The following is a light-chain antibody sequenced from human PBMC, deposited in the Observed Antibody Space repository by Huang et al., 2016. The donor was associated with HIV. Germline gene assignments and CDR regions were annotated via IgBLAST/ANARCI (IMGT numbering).Light chain of an antibody. CDR1: QKINTF. Sequence: DSQMTQSPSSLSTFVGDRVTITFRASQKINTFLHWYQEKPGKAPRLLIYSASSLEHGVPSRFSGSASGTEFTLTVSSVQPDDSATYYCQQTYRTPYTFGQGTKLDI. CDR3: QQTYRTPYT. CDR2: SAS. J-gene: IGKJ2*01. V-gene: IGKV1-39*01.